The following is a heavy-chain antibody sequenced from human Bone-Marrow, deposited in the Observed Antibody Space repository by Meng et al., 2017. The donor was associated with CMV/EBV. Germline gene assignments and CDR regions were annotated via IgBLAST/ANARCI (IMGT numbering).Heavy chain of an antibody. CDR3: ARGLSSSSRAPAY. CDR1: GGSFSGYY. J-gene: IGHJ4*02. D-gene: IGHD6-6*01. Sequence: CAVYGGSFSGYYWSWIRQPPGKGLEWIGEINHSGSTNYNPSLKSRVTISVDTSKNQFSLKLGSVTAADTAVYYCARGLSSSSRAPAYWGQGTLVTVSS. CDR2: INHSGST. V-gene: IGHV4-34*01.